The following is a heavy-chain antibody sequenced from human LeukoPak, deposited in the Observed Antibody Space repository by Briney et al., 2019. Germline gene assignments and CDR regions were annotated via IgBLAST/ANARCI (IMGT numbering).Heavy chain of an antibody. Sequence: PSETLPLTCAVYGGSFSGYYWSWIRQPPGKGLEWIGEINHSGSTNYNPSLKSRVTISVDTSKNQFSLKLNSVTAADTAVYYCARRDSCSSTSCYARGYYYYGMDVWGKGTTVTVSS. CDR2: INHSGST. J-gene: IGHJ6*04. CDR1: GGSFSGYY. CDR3: ARRDSCSSTSCYARGYYYYGMDV. V-gene: IGHV4-34*01. D-gene: IGHD2-2*01.